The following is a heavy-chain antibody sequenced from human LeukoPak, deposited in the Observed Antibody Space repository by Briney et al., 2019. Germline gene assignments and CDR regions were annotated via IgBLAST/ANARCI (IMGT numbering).Heavy chain of an antibody. CDR2: IYYSGST. Sequence: SETLSLTCTVSGGSISSYYWSWIRQPPGKGLEWIGYIYYSGSTNYNPSLKSRVTISVDTSKNQFSLKLSSVTAADTAVYYCARRGSKVRGAMRYWFDPWGQGTLVTVSS. J-gene: IGHJ5*02. V-gene: IGHV4-59*12. D-gene: IGHD3-10*01. CDR1: GGSISSYY. CDR3: ARRGSKVRGAMRYWFDP.